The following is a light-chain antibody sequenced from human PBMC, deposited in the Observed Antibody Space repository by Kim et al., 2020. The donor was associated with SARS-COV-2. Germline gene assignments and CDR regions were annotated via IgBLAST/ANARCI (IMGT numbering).Light chain of an antibody. Sequence: ASVVDRVTITCRTTQSISSHLNWYQQKPGRAPKLLISSASTLQGWVPSRFSGSGSETDFTLTISSLQPEDFATYFCQQSYITPFTFGPGTKVDIK. J-gene: IGKJ3*01. CDR2: SAS. V-gene: IGKV1-39*01. CDR3: QQSYITPFT. CDR1: QSISSH.